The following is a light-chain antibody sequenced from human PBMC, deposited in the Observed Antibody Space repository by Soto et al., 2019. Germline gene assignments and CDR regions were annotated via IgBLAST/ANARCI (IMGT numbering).Light chain of an antibody. CDR2: EVI. Sequence: QSALTQPPSASGSPGQSVTISCTGTSSDVGGHNYVSWYQQHPGKAPKLLIYEVIQRPSGVPDRFSGSKSGNTASLTVSGLQAEVEADYYCTSYAGSDNVIFGGGTQLTVL. J-gene: IGLJ2*01. V-gene: IGLV2-8*01. CDR1: SSDVGGHNY. CDR3: TSYAGSDNVI.